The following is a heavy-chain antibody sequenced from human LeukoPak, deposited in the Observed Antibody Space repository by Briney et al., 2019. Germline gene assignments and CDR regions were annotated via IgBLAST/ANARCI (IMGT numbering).Heavy chain of an antibody. V-gene: IGHV3-23*01. CDR2: ISGSGGST. CDR3: AKAGGAMEVFDY. J-gene: IGHJ4*02. CDR1: GFTFSSYA. Sequence: GGSLRLSCAASGFTFSSYAMSWVRQAPGKGLEGVSAISGSGGSTYYADSVKGRFTISRDNSKNTLYLQMNSLRAEDTAVYYCAKAGGAMEVFDYWGQGTLVTVSS. D-gene: IGHD5-18*01.